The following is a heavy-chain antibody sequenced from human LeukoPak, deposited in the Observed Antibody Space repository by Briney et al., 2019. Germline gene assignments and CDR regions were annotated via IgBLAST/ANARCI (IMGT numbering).Heavy chain of an antibody. CDR2: IYYSGST. D-gene: IGHD6-13*01. Sequence: SETLSLTCTVSGGSISSSSYYWGWIRQPPGKGLEWIGSIYYSGSTYYNPSFKSRVTISVDTSKNQFSLKLSSVTAADTAVYYCARRGSSPPFDYWGQGTLVTVSS. CDR1: GGSISSSSYY. J-gene: IGHJ4*02. V-gene: IGHV4-39*01. CDR3: ARRGSSPPFDY.